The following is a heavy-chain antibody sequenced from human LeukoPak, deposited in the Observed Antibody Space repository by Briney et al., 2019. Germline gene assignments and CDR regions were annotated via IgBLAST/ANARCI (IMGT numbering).Heavy chain of an antibody. CDR1: GGSFSGYY. CDR2: INRSGST. J-gene: IGHJ3*02. Sequence: SETLSLTCAVYGGSFSGYYWSWIRQPPGKGLEWIGEINRSGSTNYNPSLKSRVTISVDTSKNQFSLKLSSVTAADTAVYYCARGMVHYYDSSIPLDIWGQGTMVTVSS. CDR3: ARGMVHYYDSSIPLDI. V-gene: IGHV4-34*01. D-gene: IGHD3-22*01.